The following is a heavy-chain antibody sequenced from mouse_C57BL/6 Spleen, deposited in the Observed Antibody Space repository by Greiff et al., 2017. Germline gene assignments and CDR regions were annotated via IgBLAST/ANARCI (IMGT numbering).Heavy chain of an antibody. CDR3: ARSGYSYYFDY. V-gene: IGHV1-72*01. CDR1: GYTFTSYW. D-gene: IGHD2-3*01. CDR2: IDPNSGGT. J-gene: IGHJ2*01. Sequence: VQLQQPGAELVQPGASVKLSCKASGYTFTSYWMHWVKQRPGRGLEWIGRIDPNSGGTKYNEKFKSKATLTVDKPSSTAYMQLSSLTSEDSAVYYCARSGYSYYFDYWGQGTTLTVSS.